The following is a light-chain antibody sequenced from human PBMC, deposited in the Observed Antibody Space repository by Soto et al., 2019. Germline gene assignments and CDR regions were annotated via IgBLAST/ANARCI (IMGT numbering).Light chain of an antibody. Sequence: QAVVTQEPSLTVSPGGTITLNCGSSTGAVTSRHHPYWVQQKPGQAPRTLIYDTRNSHSCTPARFSGSLLGGKAALTLSSAQPEDEAEDYCLCSYSGARRVFGTGTKVTVL. J-gene: IGLJ1*01. V-gene: IGLV7-46*01. CDR1: TGAVTSRHH. CDR3: LCSYSGARRV. CDR2: DTR.